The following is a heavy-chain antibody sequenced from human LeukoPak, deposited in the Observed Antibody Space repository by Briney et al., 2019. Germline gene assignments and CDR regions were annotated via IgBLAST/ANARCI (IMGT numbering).Heavy chain of an antibody. CDR2: ISYDGSNK. J-gene: IGHJ4*02. CDR1: GFTFSSYG. V-gene: IGHV3-30*18. CDR3: AKDPSYYGDYPGY. D-gene: IGHD4-17*01. Sequence: GGSLRLSCAASGFTFSSYGMRWVRQAPGKGLEWVAVISYDGSNKYYADSVKGRFTISRDNSKNTLYLQMNSLRAEDTAVYYCAKDPSYYGDYPGYWGQGTLVTVSS.